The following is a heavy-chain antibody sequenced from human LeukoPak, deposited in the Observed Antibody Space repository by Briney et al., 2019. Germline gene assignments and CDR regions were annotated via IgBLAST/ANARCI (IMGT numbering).Heavy chain of an antibody. CDR3: ARIYCSSTNCYRHFDY. D-gene: IGHD2-2*01. V-gene: IGHV3-7*01. CDR2: MKQDGSEK. J-gene: IGHJ4*02. Sequence: GGSLRLSCTASGFTLWMTWVRQAPGKGLEWVANMKQDGSEKYYVDSVKGRFIISRDNAKNSLYLQMNSLRAEDTAVYYCARIYCSSTNCYRHFDYWGQGTLVTVSS. CDR1: GFTLW.